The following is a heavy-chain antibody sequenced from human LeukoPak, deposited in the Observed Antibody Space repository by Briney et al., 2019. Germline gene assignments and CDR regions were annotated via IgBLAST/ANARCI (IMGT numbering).Heavy chain of an antibody. Sequence: PGGSLRLSCAATGFTFSSYGMHWVRQAPGKGLEWVTLIWYDGSNKYYADSVKGRFTISRDNSKNTLYLQMNSLRAEDTAVYYCAREGGSGWYFDYWGQGSLVTVSS. CDR2: IWYDGSNK. D-gene: IGHD6-19*01. J-gene: IGHJ4*02. V-gene: IGHV3-33*01. CDR3: AREGGSGWYFDY. CDR1: GFTFSSYG.